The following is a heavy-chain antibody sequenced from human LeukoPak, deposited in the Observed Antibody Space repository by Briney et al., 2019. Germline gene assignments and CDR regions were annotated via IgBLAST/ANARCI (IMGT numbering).Heavy chain of an antibody. CDR2: ISGSGGST. V-gene: IGHV3-23*01. CDR1: GFTFSSYA. D-gene: IGHD6-19*01. Sequence: PGGSLRLSCAASGFTFSSYAMSWVRQAPGKGLEWVSAISGSGGSTYYADSVEGRFTISRDNSKNTLYLQMNSLRAEDTAVYYCAKYSGWDHYYFDYWGQGTLVTVSS. CDR3: AKYSGWDHYYFDY. J-gene: IGHJ4*02.